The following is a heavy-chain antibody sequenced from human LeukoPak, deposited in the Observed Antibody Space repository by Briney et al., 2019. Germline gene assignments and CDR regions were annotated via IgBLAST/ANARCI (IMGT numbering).Heavy chain of an antibody. CDR1: GITVTDYF. CDR3: AGHSSSSDGWFDP. J-gene: IGHJ5*02. D-gene: IGHD6-6*01. V-gene: IGHV1-2*02. CDR2: INPHNGGT. Sequence: ASVKVSCKSSGITVTDYFIHWVRQAPGQGLEWMGWINPHNGGTNYAQKLQGRVTMTRDTSINTVYMELTRLTSDDTAIFYCAGHSSSSDGWFDPWGQGTLVTVS.